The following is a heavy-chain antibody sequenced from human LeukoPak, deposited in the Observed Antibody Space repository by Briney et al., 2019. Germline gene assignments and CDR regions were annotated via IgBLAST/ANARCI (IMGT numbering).Heavy chain of an antibody. V-gene: IGHV3-49*04. CDR2: IRSKAYGGTT. Sequence: GGSLRLSCTASGFNFGEYAMSWVRQAPGKGLEWVGIIRSKAYGGTTEYAASVKGRFTISRDDSKSIAYLQMNSLKTEDTAVYYCTTYRSLLYYFDYWGQGTLVTVSS. J-gene: IGHJ4*02. D-gene: IGHD2-15*01. CDR1: GFNFGEYA. CDR3: TTYRSLLYYFDY.